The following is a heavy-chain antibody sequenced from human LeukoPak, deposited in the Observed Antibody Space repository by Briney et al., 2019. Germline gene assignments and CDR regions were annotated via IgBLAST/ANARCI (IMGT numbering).Heavy chain of an antibody. CDR1: GFTFSSYA. Sequence: GGSLRLSCVASGFTFSSYAMSWVRQPPGKGLEWVSAISGSGISTYYADSVKGRFTISRDNSKNTLYLQLNSLRAEDTAIYYCAKDPEAGLTGYFDFWGQGTLVTVSS. CDR2: ISGSGIST. D-gene: IGHD6-13*01. CDR3: AKDPEAGLTGYFDF. V-gene: IGHV3-23*01. J-gene: IGHJ4*02.